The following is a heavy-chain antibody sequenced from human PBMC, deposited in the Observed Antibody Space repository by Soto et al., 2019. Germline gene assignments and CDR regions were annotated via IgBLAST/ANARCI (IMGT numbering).Heavy chain of an antibody. Sequence: GASVKVSCKASGGTFSSYTISWVRQAPGQGLEWMGWINAGNGNTKYSQKFQGRVTITRDTSASTAYMELSSLRSEDTAVYYCARGYCSGGSCDLLDYWGQGTLVNVSS. V-gene: IGHV1-3*01. J-gene: IGHJ4*02. CDR2: INAGNGNT. CDR3: ARGYCSGGSCDLLDY. CDR1: GGTFSSYT. D-gene: IGHD2-15*01.